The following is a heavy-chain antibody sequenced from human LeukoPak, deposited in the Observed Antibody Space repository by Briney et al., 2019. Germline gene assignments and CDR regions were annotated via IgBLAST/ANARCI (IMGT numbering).Heavy chain of an antibody. CDR2: INSDGSDT. CDR1: GFTFSSYW. J-gene: IGHJ4*02. CDR3: ARVPTVTGGFDY. Sequence: GGSLRLSRAASGFTFSSYWMHWVRQAPGKGLVWVSRINSDGSDTSYADSVKGRFTISRDNAKNTLYLQMNSLRAEDTSVYYCARVPTVTGGFDYWGQGTLVTVSS. D-gene: IGHD4-11*01. V-gene: IGHV3-74*01.